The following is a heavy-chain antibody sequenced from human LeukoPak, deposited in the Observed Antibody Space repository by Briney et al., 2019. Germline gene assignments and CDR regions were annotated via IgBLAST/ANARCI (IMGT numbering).Heavy chain of an antibody. J-gene: IGHJ4*02. D-gene: IGHD2-8*02. CDR3: ASRHCSGENCYAGPLDF. V-gene: IGHV3-53*01. CDR2: SYSGGST. CDR1: AFSDKSNY. Sequence: GGSLRLSCVASAFSDKSNYMSWVRQAPGKGLEWVSVSYSGGSTYYEDSMTGRFTVSSDVSKNTLYLQMNNLRGEDTAVYYCASRHCSGENCYAGPLDFWGQGIQVTVSS.